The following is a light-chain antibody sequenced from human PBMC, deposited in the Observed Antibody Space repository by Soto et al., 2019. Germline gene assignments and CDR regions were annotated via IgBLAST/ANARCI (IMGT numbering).Light chain of an antibody. CDR2: DNN. Sequence: QSVLTQPPSVSADPGQKVTIACSGSSSNLGNNYVSWYQQLPGTAPKFLIYDNNKRPSGIPDRFSGSKSGTSATLGITGLQTGDEADYYCGTWDNSLSAWVFGGGTKLTVL. CDR3: GTWDNSLSAWV. J-gene: IGLJ3*02. V-gene: IGLV1-51*01. CDR1: SSNLGNNY.